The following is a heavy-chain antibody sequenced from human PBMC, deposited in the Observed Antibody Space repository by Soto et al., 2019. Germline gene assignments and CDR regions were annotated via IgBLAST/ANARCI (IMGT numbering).Heavy chain of an antibody. CDR3: ARDGNKVFDY. V-gene: IGHV4-61*01. CDR2: IYYSGST. Sequence: SETLSLTCTVSGGSVGSGSYYWSWIRQPPGKGLEWIGYIYYSGSTNYNPSLKSRVTISVDTSKNQFSLKLSSVTAADTAVYYCARDGNKVFDYWGQGTRVIVTS. J-gene: IGHJ4*02. CDR1: GGSVGSGSYY.